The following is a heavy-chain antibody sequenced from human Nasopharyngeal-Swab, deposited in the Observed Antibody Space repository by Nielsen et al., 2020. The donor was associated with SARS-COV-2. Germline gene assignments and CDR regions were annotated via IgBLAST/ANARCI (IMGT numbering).Heavy chain of an antibody. V-gene: IGHV3-48*01. D-gene: IGHD4/OR15-4a*01. J-gene: IGHJ3*02. CDR2: LSSRSGSK. CDR3: ASEGADFDI. Sequence: VRQAPGKGLEWVLYLSSRSGSKYYADSVKGRFTISRDNTKNSLYLQMNSLRVEDTAVYYCASEGADFDIWGQGTMVTVSS.